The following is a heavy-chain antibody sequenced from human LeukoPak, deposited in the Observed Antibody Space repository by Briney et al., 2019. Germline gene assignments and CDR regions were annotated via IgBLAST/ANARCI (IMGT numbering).Heavy chain of an antibody. CDR2: IYHSGST. V-gene: IGHV4-38-2*02. D-gene: IGHD2-21*01. CDR3: ARDSRAYCGGDCYSSGWLDP. CDR1: GYSISSGCY. Sequence: PSETLSLTCTVSGYSISSGCYWGWIRQPPGKGLEWIGSIYHSGSTYYNPSLKSRVTISVDTSKNQFSLKLSSVTAADTAVYYCARDSRAYCGGDCYSSGWLDPWGQGTLVTVSS. J-gene: IGHJ5*02.